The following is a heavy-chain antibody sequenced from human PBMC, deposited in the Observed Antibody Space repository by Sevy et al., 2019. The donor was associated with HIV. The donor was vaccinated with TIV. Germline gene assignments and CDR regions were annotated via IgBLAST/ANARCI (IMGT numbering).Heavy chain of an antibody. V-gene: IGHV3-7*01. J-gene: IGHJ4*02. CDR2: IKYEGSEI. CDR1: GFNINTYW. CDR3: VRAIVIEGSF. Sequence: GGSLRLSCAASGFNINTYWMNWVRQAPGKGLEWVANIKYEGSEIYYVDSVRGRFTISKDNARNLVYLQMNSLRAEDTALYYCVRAIVIEGSFWGQGTLVTVSS. D-gene: IGHD2-2*01.